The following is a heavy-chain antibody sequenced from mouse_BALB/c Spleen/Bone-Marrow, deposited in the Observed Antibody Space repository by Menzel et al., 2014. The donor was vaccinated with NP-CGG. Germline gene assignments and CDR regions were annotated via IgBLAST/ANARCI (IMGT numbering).Heavy chain of an antibody. CDR2: INFSGST. Sequence: EVQLVESGPSLVKPSQTLSLTCSVTGDSITSGYWNWIRKFPANKLEYMGYINFSGSTYYNPSLKSRISITRDTSKNQYYLQLNSVTTEDTATYYCASGGPTMITYYAMDYWGQGTSVTASS. CDR3: ASGGPTMITYYAMDY. V-gene: IGHV3-8*02. D-gene: IGHD2-4*01. J-gene: IGHJ4*01. CDR1: GDSITSGY.